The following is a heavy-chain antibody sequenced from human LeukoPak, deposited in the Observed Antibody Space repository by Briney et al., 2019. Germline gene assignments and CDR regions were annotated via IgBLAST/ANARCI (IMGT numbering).Heavy chain of an antibody. CDR2: IYYSGST. D-gene: IGHD3-10*01. CDR3: ARGDGAGSYPFDY. CDR1: GGSISSYY. J-gene: IGHJ4*02. V-gene: IGHV4-59*01. Sequence: SETLSLTCTVSGGSISSYYWSWIRQPPGKGLEWIGYIYYSGSTNYNPSLKSRVTISVDTSKNQFSQKLNSVTAADTAVYYCARGDGAGSYPFDYWGQGTLVTVSS.